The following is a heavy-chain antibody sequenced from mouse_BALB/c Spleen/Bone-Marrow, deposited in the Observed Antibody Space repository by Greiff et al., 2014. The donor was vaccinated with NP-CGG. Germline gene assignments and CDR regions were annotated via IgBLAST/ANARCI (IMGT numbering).Heavy chain of an antibody. CDR2: ISSGGSNT. CDR1: GFTFSSYG. CDR3: ASHQRYYAMDY. Sequence: EVKLQESGGDLVKPGGSLKLSCAASGFTFSSYGMSWGRQTPDKRLEWVATISSGGSNTYYPDSVKGRFTISRDNAKNTLYLQMSSLKSEDTAMYYCASHQRYYAMDYWGQGTSVTVSS. V-gene: IGHV5-6*01. J-gene: IGHJ4*01.